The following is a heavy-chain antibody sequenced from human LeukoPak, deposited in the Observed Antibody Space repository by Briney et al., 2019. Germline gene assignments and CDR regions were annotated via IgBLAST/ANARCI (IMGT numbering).Heavy chain of an antibody. J-gene: IGHJ4*02. CDR2: IKQDGSEK. CDR1: GFTFSSYW. V-gene: IGHV3-7*01. CDR3: ARALLPGIAAAGGY. Sequence: GGSLRLSCAASGFTFSSYWMSWVRQAPGEGLEWVANIKQDGSEKYYVDSVKGRFTISRDNAKNSLYLQMNSLRAEDTAVYYCARALLPGIAAAGGYWGQGTLVTVSS. D-gene: IGHD6-13*01.